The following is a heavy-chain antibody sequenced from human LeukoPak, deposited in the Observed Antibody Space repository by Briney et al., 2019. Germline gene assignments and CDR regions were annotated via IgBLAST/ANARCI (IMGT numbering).Heavy chain of an antibody. Sequence: GGSLRLSCAASGFTFSSYSMNWVRQAPGKGLEWVSYISSSSSTIYYADSVKGRFTISGDNAKNSLYLQMNSLRAEDTAVYYCARRYCSGGSCYTAVDYWGQGTLVTVSS. CDR3: ARRYCSGGSCYTAVDY. CDR2: ISSSSSTI. J-gene: IGHJ4*02. D-gene: IGHD2-15*01. CDR1: GFTFSSYS. V-gene: IGHV3-48*04.